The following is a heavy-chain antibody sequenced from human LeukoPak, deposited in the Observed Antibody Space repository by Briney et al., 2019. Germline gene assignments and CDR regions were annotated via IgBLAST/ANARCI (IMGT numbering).Heavy chain of an antibody. D-gene: IGHD1-1*01. CDR3: ARVESTQNYYYYYMDV. V-gene: IGHV4-61*02. CDR2: IHTSGST. J-gene: IGHJ6*03. Sequence: PSQTLSLTCTVSGGSISSGSYYWNWIRQPAGKGLEYIGRIHTSGSTSYNPSLKSRVTISVDTSKNQFSLKLSSVTAADTAVYYCARVESTQNYYYYYMDVWGKGTTVTVSS. CDR1: GGSISSGSYY.